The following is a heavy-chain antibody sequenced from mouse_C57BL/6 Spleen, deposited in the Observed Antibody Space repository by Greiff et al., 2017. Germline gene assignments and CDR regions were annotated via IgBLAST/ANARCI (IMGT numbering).Heavy chain of an antibody. CDR1: GFTFSDYG. J-gene: IGHJ1*03. V-gene: IGHV5-17*01. Sequence: EVQLVESGGGLVKPGGSLKLSCAASGFTFSDYGMHWVRQAPEKGLEWVAYISSGSSTIYYADTVKGRFTISRDNAKNTLFLQMTSLRSEDTAVYYCATTVVATRYFDVWGTGTTVTVSS. CDR3: ATTVVATRYFDV. CDR2: ISSGSSTI. D-gene: IGHD1-1*01.